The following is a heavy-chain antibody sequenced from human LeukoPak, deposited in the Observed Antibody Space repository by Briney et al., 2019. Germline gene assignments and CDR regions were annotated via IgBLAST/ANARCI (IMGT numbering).Heavy chain of an antibody. D-gene: IGHD2-8*01. CDR3: ARGYCTNGVCYRPYYFDY. Sequence: GGSLRLSCAASGFTFSSYSMNWVRQAPGKGLEWVSSISSSSSYIYYADSVKGRSTISRDNAKNSLYLQMNSLRAEDTAVYYCARGYCTNGVCYRPYYFDYWGQGTLVTVSS. CDR2: ISSSSSYI. CDR1: GFTFSSYS. J-gene: IGHJ4*02. V-gene: IGHV3-21*01.